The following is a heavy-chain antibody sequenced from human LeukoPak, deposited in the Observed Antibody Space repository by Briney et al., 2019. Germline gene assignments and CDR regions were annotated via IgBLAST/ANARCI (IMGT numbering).Heavy chain of an antibody. D-gene: IGHD3-9*01. J-gene: IGHJ4*02. V-gene: IGHV3-23*01. CDR1: GFTFSSYG. CDR2: ISGSGGST. Sequence: PGGSLRLSCAASGFTFSSYGMSWVRQAPGKGLEWVSAISGSGGSTYYADSVKGRFTISRGNSKNTLYLQMNSLRAEDTAVYYCAKGRTIGGRVNYFDYWGQGTLVTVSS. CDR3: AKGRTIGGRVNYFDY.